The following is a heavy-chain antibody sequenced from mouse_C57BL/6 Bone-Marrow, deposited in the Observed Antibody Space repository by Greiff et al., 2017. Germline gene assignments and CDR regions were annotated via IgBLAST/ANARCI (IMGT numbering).Heavy chain of an antibody. D-gene: IGHD1-1*01. CDR1: GFSLSTFGMG. CDR2: ILWDDGK. Sequence: QVTLKVSGPGILQPSQTLSLTCSFSGFSLSTFGMGVGWIRQPSGKGLEWLAHILWDDGKYYNPALESRHTISKDTSKNQVFHKIANVDTADTATYYCARIAGGTTVVPYYYAMDYWGQGTSVTVSS. V-gene: IGHV8-8*01. CDR3: ARIAGGTTVVPYYYAMDY. J-gene: IGHJ4*01.